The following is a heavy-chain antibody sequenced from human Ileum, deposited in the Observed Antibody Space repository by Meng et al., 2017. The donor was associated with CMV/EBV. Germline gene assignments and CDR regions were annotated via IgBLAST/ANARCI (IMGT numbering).Heavy chain of an antibody. V-gene: IGHV4-39*07. Sequence: SETLSLTCNVSGGSIIGSSFYWGWFRQPPGKGLEWIGSVYFGGATHYSPSLNGRLTVSVDTSKNQLFLEMTSMTAADTAVYYCVRDSPTGVWGQGTAVTVSS. CDR1: GGSIIGSSFY. J-gene: IGHJ6*02. CDR2: VYFGGAT. CDR3: VRDSPTGV. D-gene: IGHD1-14*01.